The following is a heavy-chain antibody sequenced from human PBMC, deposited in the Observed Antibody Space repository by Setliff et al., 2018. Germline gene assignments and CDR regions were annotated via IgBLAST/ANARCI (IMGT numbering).Heavy chain of an antibody. CDR2: TIPIFGTT. CDR1: GGTFSSYG. J-gene: IGHJ6*03. Sequence: SVKVSCKASGGTFSSYGISWVRQAPGQGLEWMGGTIPIFGTTDYAQKFRGRVTSITDESTSKAFMQLSSLRSEDTAVYYCVREGVDSRSSTDYRYYMDVWGKGTTVTVSS. CDR3: VREGVDSRSSTDYRYYMDV. D-gene: IGHD3-22*01. V-gene: IGHV1-69*05.